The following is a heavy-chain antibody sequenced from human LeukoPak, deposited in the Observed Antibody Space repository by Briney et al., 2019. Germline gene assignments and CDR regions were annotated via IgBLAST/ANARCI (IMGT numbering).Heavy chain of an antibody. J-gene: IGHJ6*02. V-gene: IGHV3-30*18. CDR3: AKDRPRYYGMDV. Sequence: GGSLRLSCAASGFTFSSYGMHWVRQAPGKGLEWVAVISYYGSNKYYADSVKGRFTISRDNSKNTLYLQMNSLRAEDTAVYYCAKDRPRYYGMDVWGQGTTVTVSS. CDR2: ISYYGSNK. CDR1: GFTFSSYG. D-gene: IGHD6-6*01.